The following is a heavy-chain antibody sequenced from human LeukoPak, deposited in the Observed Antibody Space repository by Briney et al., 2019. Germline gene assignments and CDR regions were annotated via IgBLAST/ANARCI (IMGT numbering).Heavy chain of an antibody. J-gene: IGHJ6*02. V-gene: IGHV1-69*13. Sequence: SVKVSCKASGGTFSSYAISWVRQAPGQGLEWMGGIIPIFGTANYAQKFQGRVTITADESTSTAYMELSSLRSEDTAVYYCARMDSQLLYGMDVWGQGTTVTVSS. CDR3: ARMDSQLLYGMDV. D-gene: IGHD2-2*01. CDR1: GGTFSSYA. CDR2: IIPIFGTA.